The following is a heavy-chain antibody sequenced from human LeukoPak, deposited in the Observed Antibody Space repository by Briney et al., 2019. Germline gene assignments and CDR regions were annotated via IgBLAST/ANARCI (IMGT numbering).Heavy chain of an antibody. Sequence: GGSLRLSCAASGFTFDDYAMHWVRQAPGKGLEWVSLISGDGGSTYYADSVKGRFTISRDNSKNSLYLQMNSLRTEDTALYYCAKDMTLGYCSGGSCGNWFDPRGQGTLVTVSS. V-gene: IGHV3-43*02. J-gene: IGHJ5*02. CDR2: ISGDGGST. D-gene: IGHD2-15*01. CDR1: GFTFDDYA. CDR3: AKDMTLGYCSGGSCGNWFDP.